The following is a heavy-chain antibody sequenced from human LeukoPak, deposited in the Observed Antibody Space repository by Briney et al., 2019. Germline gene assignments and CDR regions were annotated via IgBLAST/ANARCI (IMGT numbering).Heavy chain of an antibody. J-gene: IGHJ6*03. CDR1: GFTFSSYA. D-gene: IGHD6-6*01. Sequence: GSLRLSCAVSGFTFSSYAMSWVRQAPGKGLEWVSVISGSGSSSYYADSVKGRFTISRDNSNNTLNLQMNSLRAEDTAIYYCAKDLADRPNFYYYYMDVWGKGTTVTVSS. CDR2: ISGSGSSS. V-gene: IGHV3-23*01. CDR3: AKDLADRPNFYYYYMDV.